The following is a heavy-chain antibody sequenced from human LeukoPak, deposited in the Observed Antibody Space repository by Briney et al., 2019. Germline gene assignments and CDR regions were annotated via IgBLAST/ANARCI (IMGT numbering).Heavy chain of an antibody. Sequence: GGSLRLSCAVSGFTFSSDWMNWVRQAPGKGLEWVANINPDGSEKYSVDSVKGRFTISRDNAENSLYLQMNSLRAEDTAVYYCTRDSHRNSDDYWGQGTLVTVSS. V-gene: IGHV3-7*01. CDR3: TRDSHRNSDDY. CDR1: GFTFSSDW. J-gene: IGHJ4*02. CDR2: INPDGSEK. D-gene: IGHD5-24*01.